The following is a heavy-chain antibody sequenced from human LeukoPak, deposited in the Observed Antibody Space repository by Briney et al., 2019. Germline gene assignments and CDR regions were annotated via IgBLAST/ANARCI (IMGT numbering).Heavy chain of an antibody. Sequence: SQTLSLTCAISGDSVSSNSAAWNWIRQSPSRGLEWLGRTYYRSKWYNDYAVSVKSRITINPDTSKNHFSLQLNSVTPEDTAVYYCARVGKRMAPAGDYYFYMDVWGKGTTVTISS. J-gene: IGHJ6*03. V-gene: IGHV6-1*01. CDR2: TYYRSKWYN. CDR1: GDSVSSNSAA. CDR3: ARVGKRMAPAGDYYFYMDV. D-gene: IGHD6-13*01.